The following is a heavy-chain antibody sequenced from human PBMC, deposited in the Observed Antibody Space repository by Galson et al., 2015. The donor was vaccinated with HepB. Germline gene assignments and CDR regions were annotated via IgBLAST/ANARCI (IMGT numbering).Heavy chain of an antibody. V-gene: IGHV1-46*01. CDR3: ARDYCSSTSCYRNRYYYYYYMDV. CDR1: GYTFTSYY. Sequence: SCKASGYTFTSYYMHWVRQAPGQGLEWMGIINPSGGSTSYAQKFQGRVTMTRDTSTSTVYMELSSLRSEDTAVYYCARDYCSSTSCYRNRYYYYYYMDVWGKGTTVTVSS. D-gene: IGHD2-2*01. J-gene: IGHJ6*03. CDR2: INPSGGST.